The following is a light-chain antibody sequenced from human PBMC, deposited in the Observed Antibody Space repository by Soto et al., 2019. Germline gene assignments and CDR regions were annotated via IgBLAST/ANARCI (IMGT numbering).Light chain of an antibody. CDR3: QQYGSSVT. Sequence: EIAFTQSPATLSLSQGERATLSCRASQSVSSYLAWYQQKPGQAPRLLIYDASNRATGIPARFSGSGSGTDFTLTISSLEPEDFAVYFCQQYGSSVTFGGGTKVDIK. V-gene: IGKV3-11*01. CDR1: QSVSSY. CDR2: DAS. J-gene: IGKJ4*01.